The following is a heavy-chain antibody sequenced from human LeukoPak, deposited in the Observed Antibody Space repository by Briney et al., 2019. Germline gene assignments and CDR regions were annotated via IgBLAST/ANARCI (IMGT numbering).Heavy chain of an antibody. J-gene: IGHJ4*02. V-gene: IGHV1-2*04. CDR2: INPNSGGT. CDR1: GYTFTGYY. CDR3: ARDMDSSSSWYYFDY. Sequence: ASVKVSCKASGYTFTGYYMHWVRQAPGQGLEWMGWINPNSGGTNYAQKFQGWVTMTRDTSISTAYMELSRLRSDDTAVYYCARDMDSSSSWYYFDYWGQGTLVTVSS. D-gene: IGHD6-13*01.